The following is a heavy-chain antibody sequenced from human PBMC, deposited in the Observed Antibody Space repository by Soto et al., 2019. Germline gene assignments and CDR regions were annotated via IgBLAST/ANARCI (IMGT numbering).Heavy chain of an antibody. V-gene: IGHV4-39*01. Sequence: SETLSLTCTVSGGSISSTTYSWGWIRQPPGKGLEWIGSMYYTGTTYSNPSLQSRVTISVDTSNNQFSLKLTSVTAADTSVYYCARVDILTVYGCMEVWGQVTTVTVSS. CDR1: GGSISSTTYS. CDR2: MYYTGTT. J-gene: IGHJ6*02. D-gene: IGHD3-9*01. CDR3: ARVDILTVYGCMEV.